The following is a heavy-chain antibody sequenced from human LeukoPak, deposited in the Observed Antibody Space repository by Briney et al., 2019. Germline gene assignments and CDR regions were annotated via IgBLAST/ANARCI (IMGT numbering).Heavy chain of an antibody. CDR3: ARHGGRHPFDY. V-gene: IGHV4-39*01. Sequence: SETLSLTCTVSGGSTSSSNYYWGWIRQPPGKGLEWIGGIHYSGNTYYNPSLKSRVTISIDTSKNQFSLKLSSVTAADTAVYYCARHGGRHPFDYWGQGTLVTVSS. CDR2: IHYSGNT. J-gene: IGHJ4*02. CDR1: GGSTSSSNYY. D-gene: IGHD2-15*01.